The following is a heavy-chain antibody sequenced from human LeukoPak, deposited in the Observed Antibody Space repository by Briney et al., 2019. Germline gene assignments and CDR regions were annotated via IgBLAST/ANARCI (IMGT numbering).Heavy chain of an antibody. D-gene: IGHD2-15*01. V-gene: IGHV3-30*18. CDR3: AKDFATYCSGGCDFQH. CDR1: GFTFSSYA. Sequence: GSLRLSCAASGFTFSSYAIHWVRPAPGKGLEWVAVISYDGSNKYYSDSVKGRFTISRDNSKNTLFLQMNSLRAEDTAVYYCAKDFATYCSGGCDFQHWGQGTLVTVSS. CDR2: ISYDGSNK. J-gene: IGHJ1*01.